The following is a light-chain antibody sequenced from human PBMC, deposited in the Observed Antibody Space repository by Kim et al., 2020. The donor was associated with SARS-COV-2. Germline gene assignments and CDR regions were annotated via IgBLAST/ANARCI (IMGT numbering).Light chain of an antibody. Sequence: RVTISCTGSSSSIGAGYDVHWYQQLPGTAPKLLIFGNTNRPSGVPDRFSGSKSGTSVSLIITGLQTEDEADYYCQSYDSSLTGYVFGTGTKVTVL. V-gene: IGLV1-40*01. J-gene: IGLJ1*01. CDR1: SSSIGAGYD. CDR3: QSYDSSLTGYV. CDR2: GNT.